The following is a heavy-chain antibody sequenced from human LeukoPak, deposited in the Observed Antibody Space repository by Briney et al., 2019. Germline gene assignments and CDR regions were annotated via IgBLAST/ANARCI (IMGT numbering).Heavy chain of an antibody. V-gene: IGHV1-69*13. CDR1: GGTFSSYA. CDR3: ASLGLKDLASGGY. CDR2: IIPIFGTA. Sequence: SVKVSCKASGGTFSSYAISWVRQAPGQGLEWMGGIIPIFGTANYAQKFQGRVTITADESTSTAYMELSSLRSEDTAVYYCASLGLKDLASGGYWGQGTLVTVSS. D-gene: IGHD1-1*01. J-gene: IGHJ4*02.